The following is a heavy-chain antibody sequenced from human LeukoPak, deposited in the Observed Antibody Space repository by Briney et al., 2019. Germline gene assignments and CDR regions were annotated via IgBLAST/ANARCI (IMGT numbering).Heavy chain of an antibody. V-gene: IGHV3-9*01. D-gene: IGHD3-9*01. J-gene: IGHJ4*02. CDR2: ISWNSGSI. Sequence: PGGSLRLSCAASGFTFDDYAMHWVRQAPGKGLEWVSGISWNSGSIGYADSVKGRFTISRDNAKNSLYLQMNSLRAEDTAVYYCARDFVSGPYYDILGSAPVRSFDYWGQGTLVTVSS. CDR3: ARDFVSGPYYDILGSAPVRSFDY. CDR1: GFTFDDYA.